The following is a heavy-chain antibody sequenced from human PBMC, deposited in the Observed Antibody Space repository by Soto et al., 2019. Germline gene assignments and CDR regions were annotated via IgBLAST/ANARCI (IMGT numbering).Heavy chain of an antibody. CDR3: ARKYSSSWYDWFDP. V-gene: IGHV1-18*01. D-gene: IGHD6-13*01. CDR1: GYTITSYG. J-gene: IGHJ5*02. Sequence: GASVKVSCKASGYTITSYGISWVRQAPGQGLEWMGWISAYNGNTNYAQKLQGRVTMTTDTSTSTAYMELRSLRSDDTAVYYCARKYSSSWYDWFDPWGQGTLVTVSS. CDR2: ISAYNGNT.